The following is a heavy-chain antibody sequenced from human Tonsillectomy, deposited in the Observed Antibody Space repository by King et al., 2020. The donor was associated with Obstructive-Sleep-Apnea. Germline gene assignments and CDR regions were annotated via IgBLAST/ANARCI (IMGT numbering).Heavy chain of an antibody. CDR1: GLTLSTFA. Sequence: VQLVESGGGLVQPGGSLRLSCAASGLTLSTFAMSWVRQAPGKGLEWVSSINNSGGSTYYEDSVKGRFTISRDKSKNTLYLQMNSLRAEDTAVYYCAKYPAVSRYFDWLYSNGMDVWGQGTTVTVSS. J-gene: IGHJ6*02. CDR3: AKYPAVSRYFDWLYSNGMDV. D-gene: IGHD3-9*01. V-gene: IGHV3-23*04. CDR2: INNSGGST.